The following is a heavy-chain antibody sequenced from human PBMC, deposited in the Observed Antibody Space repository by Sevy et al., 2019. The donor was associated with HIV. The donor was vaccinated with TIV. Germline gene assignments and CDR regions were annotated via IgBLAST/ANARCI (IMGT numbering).Heavy chain of an antibody. J-gene: IGHJ6*02. CDR2: MNTNTGNT. CDR1: GFNFRSYD. V-gene: IGHV1-8*02. Sequence: ASVKVSCEASGFNFRSYDIYWVRQAPGQGLEWMGWMNTNTGNTGFAQKFQGRVTMTRNSSISTAYMELSNLRSEDTAVYYGARVSGGHLRYGLDVWGQGTTVTVSS. CDR3: ARVSGGHLRYGLDV. D-gene: IGHD6-19*01.